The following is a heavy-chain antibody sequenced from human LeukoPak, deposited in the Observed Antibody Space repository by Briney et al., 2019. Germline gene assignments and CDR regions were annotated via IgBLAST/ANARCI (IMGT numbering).Heavy chain of an antibody. CDR2: INPSGGST. V-gene: IGHV1-46*01. CDR3: ARHLLEGGPKDAFDI. D-gene: IGHD3-16*01. Sequence: ASVKVSCKASGYTFTSYYMRWVRQAPGQGLEWMGIINPSGGSTSYAQKFQGRVTMTRDMSTSTVYMELSSLRSEDTAVYYCARHLLEGGPKDAFDIWGQGTMVTVSS. CDR1: GYTFTSYY. J-gene: IGHJ3*02.